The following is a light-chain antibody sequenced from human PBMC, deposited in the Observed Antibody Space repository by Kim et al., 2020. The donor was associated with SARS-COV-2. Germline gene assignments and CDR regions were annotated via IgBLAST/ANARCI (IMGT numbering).Light chain of an antibody. CDR2: YDS. J-gene: IGLJ2*01. CDR3: QVWDSSSDHRVV. CDR1: SVGSKS. Sequence: PGKTARVSCGGNSVGSKSVHWYQQKSGQAPLLVISYDSDRPSGIPERFSGSNSGNTATLTISRVEAGDEADYYCQVWDSSSDHRVVFGGGTQLTV. V-gene: IGLV3-21*04.